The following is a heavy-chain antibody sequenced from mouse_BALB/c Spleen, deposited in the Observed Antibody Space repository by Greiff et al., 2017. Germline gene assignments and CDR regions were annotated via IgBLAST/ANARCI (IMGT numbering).Heavy chain of an antibody. CDR1: GYSITSDYA. V-gene: IGHV3-2*02. CDR2: ISYSGST. Sequence: EVKLMESGPGLVKPSQSLSLTCTVTGYSITSDYAWNWIRQFPGNKLEWMGYISYSGSTSYNPSLKSRISITRDTSKNQFFLQLNSVTTEDTATYYCAREGLNYAMDYWGQGTSVTVSS. J-gene: IGHJ4*01. CDR3: AREGLNYAMDY. D-gene: IGHD3-3*01.